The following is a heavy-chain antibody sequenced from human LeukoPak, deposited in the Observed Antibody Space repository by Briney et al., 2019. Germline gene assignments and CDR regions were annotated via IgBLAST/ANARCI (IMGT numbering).Heavy chain of an antibody. CDR1: GYTFTSYY. J-gene: IGHJ4*02. D-gene: IGHD3-22*01. Sequence: ASVKVSCKASGYTFTSYYMHWVRQAPGQGLEWMGWINPNSGGTNYAQKFQGRVTMTRDTSISTAYMELSRLRSDDTAVYYCARGKGYYYDSSGYPDYWGQGTLVTVSS. CDR2: INPNSGGT. CDR3: ARGKGYYYDSSGYPDY. V-gene: IGHV1-2*02.